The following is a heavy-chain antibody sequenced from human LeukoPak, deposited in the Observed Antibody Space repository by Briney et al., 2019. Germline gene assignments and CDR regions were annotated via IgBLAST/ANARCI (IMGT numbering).Heavy chain of an antibody. CDR1: GYTFTSYY. CDR3: ARDMDTAMVPNYYYYGMDV. D-gene: IGHD5-18*01. CDR2: INPSGGST. V-gene: IGHV1-46*01. J-gene: IGHJ6*02. Sequence: ASVKVSSKASGYTFTSYYMHWVRQAPGQGLEWMGIINPSGGSTSYAQKFQGRVTMTRDTSTSTVYMELSSLRSEDTAVYYCARDMDTAMVPNYYYYGMDVWGQGTTVTVSS.